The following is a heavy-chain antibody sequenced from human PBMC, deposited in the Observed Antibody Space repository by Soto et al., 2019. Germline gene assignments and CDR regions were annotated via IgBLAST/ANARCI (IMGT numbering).Heavy chain of an antibody. CDR2: IFHSGST. CDR3: ARSISGDPWFDP. D-gene: IGHD6-6*01. V-gene: IGHV4-59*01. CDR1: GGSISSYY. J-gene: IGHJ5*02. Sequence: PSETLSLTCTVSGGSISSYYWSWIRQPPGKGLEWIGYIFHSGSTNYRPSLKSRVTISIDTSRNQFSLKLSSVTAADTAIYYCARSISGDPWFDPWGKGTLVTVS.